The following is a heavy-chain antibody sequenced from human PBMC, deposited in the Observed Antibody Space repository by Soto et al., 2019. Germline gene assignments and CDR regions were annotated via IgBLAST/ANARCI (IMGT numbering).Heavy chain of an antibody. J-gene: IGHJ4*02. CDR1: GASIAGGSYY. D-gene: IGHD1-7*01. CDR2: IPSRGRP. V-gene: IGHV4-30-4*01. CDR3: ASRDPGTSVDY. Sequence: SETLSLTCSVSGASIAGGSYYWSWVRQPPGKGLEWIGYIPSRGRPFYNPSLTSRGTISADSSKNQLSLQLTSATAADTAVYYCASRDPGTSVDYWGQGTLVTVS.